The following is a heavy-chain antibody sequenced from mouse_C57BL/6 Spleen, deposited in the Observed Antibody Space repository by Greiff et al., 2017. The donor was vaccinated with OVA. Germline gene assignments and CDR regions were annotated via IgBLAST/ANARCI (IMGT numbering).Heavy chain of an antibody. CDR2: IYPGDGDT. Sequence: VQLQQSGPELVKPGASVKISCKASGYAFSSSWMHWVKQRPGKGLEWIGRIYPGDGDTNYNGKFKGKATLTADKSSSTAYMQLSSLTSEDSAVYFCEREGWVTTDFDYWGQGTTLTVSS. J-gene: IGHJ2*01. D-gene: IGHD2-2*01. V-gene: IGHV1-82*01. CDR3: EREGWVTTDFDY. CDR1: GYAFSSSW.